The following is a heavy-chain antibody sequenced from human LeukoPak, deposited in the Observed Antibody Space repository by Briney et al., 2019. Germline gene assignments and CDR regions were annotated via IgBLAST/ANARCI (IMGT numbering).Heavy chain of an antibody. J-gene: IGHJ4*02. CDR2: ISAYNGNT. CDR3: ARDSVPQYDFWSGYPLYYFDY. V-gene: IGHV1-18*01. CDR1: GYTFTSYG. D-gene: IGHD3-3*01. Sequence: ASVKVSCTASGYTFTSYGISWVRQAPGQGLEWMGWISAYNGNTNYAQKLQGRVTMTTDTSTSTACMELRSLRSDDTAVYYCARDSVPQYDFWSGYPLYYFDYWGQGTLVTVSS.